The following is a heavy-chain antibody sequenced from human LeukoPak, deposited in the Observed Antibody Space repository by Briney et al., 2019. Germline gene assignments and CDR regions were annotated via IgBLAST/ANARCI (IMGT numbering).Heavy chain of an antibody. D-gene: IGHD3-3*01. V-gene: IGHV4-31*03. J-gene: IGHJ5*02. CDR2: IYYSGST. CDR3: ARDESTYYDFWSGYGPWAWFDP. Sequence: SETLSLTCTVSGGSISSGGYYWSWIRQHPGKGLEWIGYIYYSGSTYYNPSLKSRVTISVDTSKNQFSLKLSSVTAADTAVYYCARDESTYYDFWSGYGPWAWFDPWGQGTLVTVSS. CDR1: GGSISSGGYY.